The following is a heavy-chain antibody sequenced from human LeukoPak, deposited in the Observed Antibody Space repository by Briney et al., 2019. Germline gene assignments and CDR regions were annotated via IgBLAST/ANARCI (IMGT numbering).Heavy chain of an antibody. Sequence: GGSLRLSCAASGFTFSSYEMNWVRQAPGKGLEWVSYISSSGSTIYYADSVKGRFTISRDNAKNSLYLQMNSLRAEDMAVYYCAGSGYSYGYDGMDVWGQGTTVTVSS. CDR1: GFTFSSYE. D-gene: IGHD5-18*01. CDR2: ISSSGSTI. CDR3: AGSGYSYGYDGMDV. J-gene: IGHJ6*02. V-gene: IGHV3-48*03.